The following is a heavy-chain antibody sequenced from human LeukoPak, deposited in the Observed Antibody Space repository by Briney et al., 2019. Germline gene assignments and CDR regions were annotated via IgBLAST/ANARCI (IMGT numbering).Heavy chain of an antibody. J-gene: IGHJ3*02. CDR3: ARVGVSRAFEN. Sequence: GGSLRLSCATSGFTFDDYAMHWVRQAPGKGLEWVSYISSSSSTIYYADSVKGRFTISRDNAKNSLYLQMNSLRAEDTAVYYCARVGVSRAFENWGQGTMVTVSS. CDR1: GFTFDDYA. CDR2: ISSSSSTI. D-gene: IGHD3-3*01. V-gene: IGHV3-48*01.